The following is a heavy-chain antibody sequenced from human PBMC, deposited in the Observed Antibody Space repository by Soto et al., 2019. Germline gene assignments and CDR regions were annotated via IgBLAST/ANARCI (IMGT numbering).Heavy chain of an antibody. V-gene: IGHV3-21*01. CDR2: ISDTTSDI. CDR1: GFTFSTYA. D-gene: IGHD3-9*01. J-gene: IGHJ4*02. Sequence: PGGSLRLSCAASGFTFSTYAMTWVRQAPGKGLEWVSSISDTTSDIYYADSVKGRFTISRDNAKNSLYLQMNSLRPEDTAVYYCARAPDHYDILTGLWSWGQGTLVTVSS. CDR3: ARAPDHYDILTGLWS.